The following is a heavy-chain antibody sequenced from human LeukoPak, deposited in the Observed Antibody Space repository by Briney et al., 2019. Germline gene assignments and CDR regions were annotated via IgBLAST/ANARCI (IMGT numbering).Heavy chain of an antibody. D-gene: IGHD1-1*01. CDR1: GFNFSAYW. V-gene: IGHV3-7*01. J-gene: IGHJ4*02. CDR3: VSTTRSSPFDN. CDR2: IKQDGSDK. Sequence: PGGSLILSCAASGFNFSAYWMSSVRQAPGKGLEWLANIKQDGSDKQYVDSVKGRFAISRDNAKTSVYLQMNSLRAEDTAVYYCVSTTRSSPFDNWGQGTLVTVSS.